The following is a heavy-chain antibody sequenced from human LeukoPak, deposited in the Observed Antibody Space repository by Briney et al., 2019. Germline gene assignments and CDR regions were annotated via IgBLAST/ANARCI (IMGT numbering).Heavy chain of an antibody. V-gene: IGHV3-30*02. CDR1: GFTFSSYG. CDR3: AKDRIAAAYYFDY. J-gene: IGHJ4*02. D-gene: IGHD6-13*01. Sequence: GGSLRLSCAASGFTFSSYGMHWVRQAPGKGLEWVAFIQYDGSNKYYADSVKGRFTISRDNSKNTLYLQMNSLRAEDTAVYYCAKDRIAAAYYFDYWGQGTLVTVSS. CDR2: IQYDGSNK.